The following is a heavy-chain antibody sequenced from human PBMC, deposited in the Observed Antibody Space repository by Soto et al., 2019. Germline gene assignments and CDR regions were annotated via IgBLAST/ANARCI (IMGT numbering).Heavy chain of an antibody. D-gene: IGHD3-10*01. CDR1: GDTFNFYS. CDR2: VNAIVSMS. J-gene: IGHJ4*02. Sequence: QVQLVQSGAEVKRPGSSVKVSCKASGDTFNFYSINWVRQAPGLGLEWMGRVNAIVSMSNYAQKFQGRVTXTXHQXTSTADMELSSLRSEDTAMYYCASSYGSGYRAFDYWGQGALVTVSS. CDR3: ASSYGSGYRAFDY. V-gene: IGHV1-69*02.